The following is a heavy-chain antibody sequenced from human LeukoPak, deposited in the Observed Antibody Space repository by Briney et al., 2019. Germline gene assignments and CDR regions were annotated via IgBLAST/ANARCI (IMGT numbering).Heavy chain of an antibody. V-gene: IGHV4-59*08. D-gene: IGHD6-19*01. CDR1: GGSISSYY. CDR3: AGSGWSFDAFDF. J-gene: IGHJ3*01. Sequence: SETLSLTCTVSGGSISSYYWSWIRQPAGKGLEWIGYIHYSGSTNYSPSLKSRVTISVDTSKNRFSLRLTSLTAADTAVYFCAGSGWSFDAFDFWGQGTMVTVSS. CDR2: IHYSGST.